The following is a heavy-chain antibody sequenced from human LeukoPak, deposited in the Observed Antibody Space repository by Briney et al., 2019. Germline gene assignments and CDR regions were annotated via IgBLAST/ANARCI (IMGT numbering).Heavy chain of an antibody. CDR3: ARVLFRGSSRFDY. CDR2: INPNSGAT. Sequence: ASVKVSCKASGYTFTSYDINWVRQAPGQGLEWMGRINPNSGATNYAQNFLGRVTMARDTSISTAYMELNSLTSDDTAVYYCARVLFRGSSRFDYWGQGTLVIVSS. J-gene: IGHJ4*02. V-gene: IGHV1-2*06. D-gene: IGHD1-26*01. CDR1: GYTFTSYD.